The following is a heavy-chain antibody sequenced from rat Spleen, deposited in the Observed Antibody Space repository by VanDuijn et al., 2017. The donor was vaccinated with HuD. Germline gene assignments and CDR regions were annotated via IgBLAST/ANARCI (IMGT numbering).Heavy chain of an antibody. J-gene: IGHJ3*01. Sequence: EVQLVESDGGLVQPGRSLKVSCATSGFTFSDYNMAWIRQAPQKGLEPVAISVYDGIRTYYRDSARGRFTISRDNSRNTLYLQVDSLTSEDTATYYCTTGGGRMGFAYWGQGTLVTVSS. V-gene: IGHV5S10*01. CDR1: GFTFSDYN. CDR2: SVYDGIRT. CDR3: TTGGGRMGFAY. D-gene: IGHD1-11*01.